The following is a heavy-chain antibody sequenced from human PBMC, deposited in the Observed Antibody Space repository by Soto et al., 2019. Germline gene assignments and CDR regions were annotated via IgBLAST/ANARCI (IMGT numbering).Heavy chain of an antibody. D-gene: IGHD4-17*01. J-gene: IGHJ4*02. CDR1: GFSFSSYG. CDR2: IWYDGSKK. V-gene: IGHV3-33*01. CDR3: ARKDDYGVYAPGGY. Sequence: QVQLVESGGGVVQPGRSLRLSCAASGFSFSSYGMHWVRQAPGKGLEWLAVIWYDGSKKYYADSVKGRFTVSRDNSENTLYLQMNSLTAEDTAVYYCARKDDYGVYAPGGYWGQGTLVIVSS.